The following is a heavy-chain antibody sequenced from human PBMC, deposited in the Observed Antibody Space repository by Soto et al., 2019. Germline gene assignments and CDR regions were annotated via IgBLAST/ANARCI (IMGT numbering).Heavy chain of an antibody. V-gene: IGHV4-59*01. CDR2: IYYNGST. CDR3: ARGRIAGACFFDD. J-gene: IGHJ4*02. D-gene: IGHD1-26*01. Sequence: WTWIRQPPGKGLEWIGYIYYNGSTYYNPSLKSRVTISADTSKNQFSLKLSSVTAADTAVYYCARGRIAGACFFDDWGQGTLVSFSS.